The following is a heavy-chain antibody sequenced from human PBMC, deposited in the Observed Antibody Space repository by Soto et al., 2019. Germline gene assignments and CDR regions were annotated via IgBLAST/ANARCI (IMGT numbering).Heavy chain of an antibody. CDR2: IYYSGST. CDR1: GGSISSYY. CDR3: AKLGYCSSTSCYWFDP. D-gene: IGHD2-2*01. J-gene: IGHJ5*02. Sequence: SETLSLTCTVSGGSISSYYWSWIRQPPGKGLEWIGYIYYSGSTNYNPSLKSRVTISVDTSKNQFSLKLSSVTAADTAVYYCAKLGYCSSTSCYWFDPWGQGTLVTVSS. V-gene: IGHV4-59*01.